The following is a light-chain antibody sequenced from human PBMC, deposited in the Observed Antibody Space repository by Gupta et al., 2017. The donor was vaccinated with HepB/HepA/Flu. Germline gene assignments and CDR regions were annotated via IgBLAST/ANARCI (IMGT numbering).Light chain of an antibody. J-gene: IGKJ5*01. CDR1: HIISSN. V-gene: IGKV3-15*01. CDR2: GAS. CDR3: QQDNNSNT. Sequence: IVMTQSPATLSVSPGERATRSCRASHIISSNLGWYQQKPGQAPRLLIYGASNRVTGIPARFSGSGSATEFTLTSSSRQSEDCAVYYWQQDNNSNTFGQGTRLDIK.